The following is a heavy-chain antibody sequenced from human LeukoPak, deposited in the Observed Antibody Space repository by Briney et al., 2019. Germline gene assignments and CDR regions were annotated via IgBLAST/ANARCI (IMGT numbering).Heavy chain of an antibody. V-gene: IGHV4-38-2*01. Sequence: SETLSLTXAVSGYSISSGYYWGWVRQPPGKGLEWIGSIHHSGSTYYNPSLKSRVTISVDTSKNQFSLKLSSVTAADTAVYYCARLRKQLAHFDYWGQGTLVTVSS. CDR3: ARLRKQLAHFDY. J-gene: IGHJ4*02. CDR1: GYSISSGYY. CDR2: IHHSGST. D-gene: IGHD6-6*01.